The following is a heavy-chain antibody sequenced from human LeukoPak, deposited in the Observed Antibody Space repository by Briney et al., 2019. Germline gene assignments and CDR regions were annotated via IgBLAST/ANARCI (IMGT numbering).Heavy chain of an antibody. CDR1: GYTLSTYL. CDR3: ARTYYFDSGDLYGMDV. D-gene: IGHD3-10*01. Sequence: ASVKVSCKASGYTLSTYLMNWVRQAPGQGLEWMGWINTDTGNPTYAPDFTGRFVFSLDTSVNTAYLQISSLRAEDSAMYYCARTYYFDSGDLYGMDVWGQGTTVTVSS. CDR2: INTDTGNP. V-gene: IGHV7-4-1*02. J-gene: IGHJ6*02.